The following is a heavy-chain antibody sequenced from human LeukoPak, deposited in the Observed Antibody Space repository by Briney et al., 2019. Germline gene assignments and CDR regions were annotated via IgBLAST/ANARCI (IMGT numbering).Heavy chain of an antibody. V-gene: IGHV4-34*01. J-gene: IGHJ5*02. D-gene: IGHD4-23*01. CDR1: GGSFSGYY. CDR2: INHSGST. CDR3: ARGDGTTAVKNWFDP. Sequence: PSETLSLTCAVYGGSFSGYYWSWIRQPPGKGLEWIGEINHSGSTNYNPSLKSRVTISVDTSKNQFSLKLSSVTAADTAVYYCARGDGTTAVKNWFDPWGQGTLVTVSS.